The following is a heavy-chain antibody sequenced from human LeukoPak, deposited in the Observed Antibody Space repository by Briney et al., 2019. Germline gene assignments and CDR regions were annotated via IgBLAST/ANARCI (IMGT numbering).Heavy chain of an antibody. D-gene: IGHD3-22*01. CDR3: ARVSYYYDSSGSLGY. CDR2: INPNSGGT. J-gene: IGHJ4*02. Sequence: ASVKVSCTASGYTFTGYYMHWVRQAPGQGLEWMGWINPNSGGTNYAQKFQGRVTMTRDTSISTAYMELSRLRSDDTAVYYCARVSYYYDSSGSLGYWGQGTLVTVSS. V-gene: IGHV1-2*02. CDR1: GYTFTGYY.